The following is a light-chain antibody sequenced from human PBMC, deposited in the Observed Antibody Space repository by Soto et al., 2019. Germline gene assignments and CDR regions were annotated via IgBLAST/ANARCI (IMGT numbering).Light chain of an antibody. V-gene: IGLV2-8*01. J-gene: IGLJ1*01. CDR2: EVS. CDR1: SSDIGTYDY. Sequence: QSALTQPPSASGSPGQSVTISCTGTSSDIGTYDYVSWYQHLPDKAPKLIIYEVSKRPSGVPDRFSGSKSGNTAPLTLSGLQAEDEGDYYCCSYGGGNNFYVFGTGTKLTVL. CDR3: CSYGGGNNFYV.